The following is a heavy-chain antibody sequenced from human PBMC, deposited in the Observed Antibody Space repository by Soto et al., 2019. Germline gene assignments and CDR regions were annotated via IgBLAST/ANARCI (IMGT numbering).Heavy chain of an antibody. D-gene: IGHD3-16*02. CDR3: ARSAYDYIWGSYRPMNWFDP. J-gene: IGHJ5*02. CDR2: ISAYNGNT. CDR1: GYTFTSYG. V-gene: IGHV1-18*01. Sequence: ASVKVSCKASGYTFTSYGISWVRQAPGQGLEWMGWISAYNGNTNYAQKLQGRVTMTTDTSTSTAYMELSSLRSEDTAVYYCARSAYDYIWGSYRPMNWFDPWGQGTLVTVSS.